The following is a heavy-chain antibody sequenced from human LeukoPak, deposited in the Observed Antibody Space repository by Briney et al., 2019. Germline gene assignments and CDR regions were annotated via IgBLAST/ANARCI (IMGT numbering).Heavy chain of an antibody. J-gene: IGHJ4*02. V-gene: IGHV1-8*01. Sequence: ASVKVSCKASGYTFTSYDINWVRQATGQGLEWMGWMDPNSGNTGYAQKFQGRVTMTRNTSISTAYMELRTLRSDDTAVYYCARGRLPPYADFWGQGTLVAVSS. CDR2: MDPNSGNT. CDR1: GYTFTSYD. CDR3: ARGRLPPYADF. D-gene: IGHD5-12*01.